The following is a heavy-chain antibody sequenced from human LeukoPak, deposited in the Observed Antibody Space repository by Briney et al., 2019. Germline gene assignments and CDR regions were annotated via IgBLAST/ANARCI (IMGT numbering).Heavy chain of an antibody. J-gene: IGHJ4*02. Sequence: GGSLRLSCAASGFTFTSYWMHWVRQAPGKGLVWVSRISSDGSRTYYADSVKGRFTFSRDNAKNTLYLQMNTLRPEDTAVYYCATDYYGSVAYWGQGTLVTVSS. V-gene: IGHV3-74*01. D-gene: IGHD3-10*01. CDR3: ATDYYGSVAY. CDR1: GFTFTSYW. CDR2: ISSDGSRT.